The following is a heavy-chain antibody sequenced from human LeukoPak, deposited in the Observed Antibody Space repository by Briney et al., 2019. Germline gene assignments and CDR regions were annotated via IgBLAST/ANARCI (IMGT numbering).Heavy chain of an antibody. D-gene: IGHD6-13*01. V-gene: IGHV4-34*01. CDR2: INHSGSI. CDR1: GGSFSGYY. CDR3: ARVVPAALYSRSWYASQALGKLDY. J-gene: IGHJ4*02. Sequence: SETLSLTCAVYGGSFSGYYWSWIRQRPGKGLEWIGEINHSGSINYNPSLKSRVTKSVDTSKTMFSLKLSSLTAADTAVYYCARVVPAALYSRSWYASQALGKLDYWGQGTLVTVSS.